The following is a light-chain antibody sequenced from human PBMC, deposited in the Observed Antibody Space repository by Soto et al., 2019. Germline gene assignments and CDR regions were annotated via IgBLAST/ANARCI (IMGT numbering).Light chain of an antibody. CDR2: GVT. Sequence: HSALTQPASVSGSLGQSITLSCTGSGGDIGAYNYVSWYQQHPGKAPKLIVYGVTHRPSGVSSRFSASKSAYTASLTISALQAEDEADYYCSSFTTTYFYVFGPGTKVTVL. J-gene: IGLJ1*01. CDR3: SSFTTTYFYV. V-gene: IGLV2-14*01. CDR1: GGDIGAYNY.